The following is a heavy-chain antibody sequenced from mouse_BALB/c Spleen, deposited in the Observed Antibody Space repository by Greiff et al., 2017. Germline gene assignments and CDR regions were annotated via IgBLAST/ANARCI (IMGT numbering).Heavy chain of an antibody. CDR2: IHYSGST. D-gene: IGHD2-9*01. CDR3: ARAYYGYDGFAY. Sequence: EVKLQESGPELVKPSQSLSLTCTVTGYSITSGYSWHWIRQFPGNKLEWMGYIHYSGSTNYNPSLKSRISITRDTSKNQFFLQLNSVTTEDTATYYCARAYYGYDGFAYWGQGTLVTVSA. V-gene: IGHV3-1*02. J-gene: IGHJ3*01. CDR1: GYSITSGYS.